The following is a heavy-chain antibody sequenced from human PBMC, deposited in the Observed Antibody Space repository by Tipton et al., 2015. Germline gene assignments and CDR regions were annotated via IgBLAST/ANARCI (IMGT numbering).Heavy chain of an antibody. V-gene: IGHV4-4*02. D-gene: IGHD6-13*01. CDR1: GGSISSSNW. CDR3: ARDPVQAAAGTFDY. CDR2: IYHSGST. Sequence: SLRLSCAVSGGSISSSNWWSWVRQPPGKGLEWIGEIYHSGSTNYNPSLKSRVTMSVDKSKNQFSLKLSSVTAADTAVYYCARDPVQAAAGTFDYWGQGTLVTVSS. J-gene: IGHJ4*02.